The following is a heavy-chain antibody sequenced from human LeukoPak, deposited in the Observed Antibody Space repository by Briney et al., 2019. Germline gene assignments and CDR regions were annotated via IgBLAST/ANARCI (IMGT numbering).Heavy chain of an antibody. CDR1: GYSIWNGYL. CDR3: ARLEITFGGVIAS. Sequence: SETLSLTCTVSGYSIWNGYLWGWVRQSPGKGLEWIGNIHQSGSTSYNPSLQSRVTISVDTSKNQFSLKLSSVTAADTAVYYCARLEITFGGVIASWGQGTLVTVSS. J-gene: IGHJ5*02. V-gene: IGHV4-38-2*02. D-gene: IGHD3-16*02. CDR2: IHQSGST.